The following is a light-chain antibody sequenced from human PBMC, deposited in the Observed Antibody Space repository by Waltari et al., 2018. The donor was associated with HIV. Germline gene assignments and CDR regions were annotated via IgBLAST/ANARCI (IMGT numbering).Light chain of an antibody. Sequence: SSELTQAPVLSVALGQPLKITCQGDSLRSFFPNWYQQTPGQAPILVVYGANRRPSGIPDRFSASNSGNTSSLIISDSQAVDEADYYCHSRDTDGDHYVFGSGTRVIV. CDR2: GAN. CDR1: SLRSFF. V-gene: IGLV3-19*01. CDR3: HSRDTDGDHYV. J-gene: IGLJ1*01.